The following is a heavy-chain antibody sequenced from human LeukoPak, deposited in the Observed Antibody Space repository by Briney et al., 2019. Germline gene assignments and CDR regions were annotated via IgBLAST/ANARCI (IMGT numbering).Heavy chain of an antibody. CDR3: AKGITMVRGPEPNFDY. J-gene: IGHJ4*02. V-gene: IGHV3-30*18. CDR1: GFTFSSYG. CDR2: ISYDGSNK. Sequence: GGSLRLSCAAAGFTFSSYGMHWVRQAPGKGLEWVAVISYDGSNKYYADSVKGRFTISRDNSKNTLYLQMNSLRAEDTAVYYCAKGITMVRGPEPNFDYWGQGTLVTVSS. D-gene: IGHD3-10*01.